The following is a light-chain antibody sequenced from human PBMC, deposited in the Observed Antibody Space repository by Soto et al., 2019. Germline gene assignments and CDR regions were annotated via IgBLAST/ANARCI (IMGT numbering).Light chain of an antibody. CDR3: QQVNTFPPA. J-gene: IGKJ2*01. CDR2: ATS. V-gene: IGKV1-12*01. CDR1: QGIGSW. Sequence: DIQMTQSPSSVSASVGDRVTITCRASQGIGSWLAWIQHKPGKAPNLLIYATSILESGVPSRFSGSGSGTEFTLTISSLQPEDFATYYCQQVNTFPPAFGQGTRLEIK.